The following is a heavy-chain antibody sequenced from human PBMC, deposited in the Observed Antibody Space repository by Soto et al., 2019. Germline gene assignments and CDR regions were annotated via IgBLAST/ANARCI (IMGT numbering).Heavy chain of an antibody. D-gene: IGHD3-22*01. J-gene: IGHJ6*02. Sequence: GGSLRLSCAASGFTFSSYSMNWVRQAPGKGLEWVSSISSSSSYIYYADSVKGRFTISRDNAKNSLYLQMNSLRAEDTAVYYCARAQYYYDSSGYPYGMDVWGQGTTVTVSS. CDR3: ARAQYYYDSSGYPYGMDV. CDR1: GFTFSSYS. V-gene: IGHV3-21*01. CDR2: ISSSSSYI.